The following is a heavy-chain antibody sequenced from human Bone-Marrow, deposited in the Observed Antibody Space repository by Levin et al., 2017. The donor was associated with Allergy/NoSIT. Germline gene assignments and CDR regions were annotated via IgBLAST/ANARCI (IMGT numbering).Heavy chain of an antibody. CDR2: ISGSGGST. D-gene: IGHD3-9*01. Sequence: LSLTCAASGFTFSSYAMSWVRQAPGKGLEWVSAISGSGGSTYYADSVKGRFTISRDNSKNTLYLQMNSLRAEDTAVYYCAKESEDILTGYDGYFNYFDYWGQGTLVTVSS. CDR3: AKESEDILTGYDGYFNYFDY. J-gene: IGHJ4*02. CDR1: GFTFSSYA. V-gene: IGHV3-23*01.